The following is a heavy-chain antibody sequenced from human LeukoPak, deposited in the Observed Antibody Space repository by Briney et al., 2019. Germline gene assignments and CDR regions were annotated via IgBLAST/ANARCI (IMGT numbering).Heavy chain of an antibody. J-gene: IGHJ4*02. CDR3: ARGLGYSYGYLRDY. Sequence: SETLSLTCAVYGGSFSGYYWSWIRQPSGKGLEWIGEINHSGSTNYNPSLKSRVTISVDTSKNQFSLKLSSVTAADTAVYYCARGLGYSYGYLRDYWGQGTLVTVSS. D-gene: IGHD5-18*01. CDR2: INHSGST. CDR1: GGSFSGYY. V-gene: IGHV4-34*01.